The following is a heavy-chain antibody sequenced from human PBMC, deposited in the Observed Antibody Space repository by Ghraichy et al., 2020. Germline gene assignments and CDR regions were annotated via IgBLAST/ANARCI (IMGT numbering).Heavy chain of an antibody. J-gene: IGHJ4*02. D-gene: IGHD2-2*01. Sequence: GGSLRLSCAASGFTFSSYAMSWVRQAPGKGLEWVSDISGSGGSTYYADSVKGRFTISRDNSKNTLYLQMNSLRAEDTAVYYCAKLAVGHCSSTSCLQLDYWGEGRLPTVSS. CDR2: ISGSGGST. CDR3: AKLAVGHCSSTSCLQLDY. CDR1: GFTFSSYA. V-gene: IGHV3-23*01.